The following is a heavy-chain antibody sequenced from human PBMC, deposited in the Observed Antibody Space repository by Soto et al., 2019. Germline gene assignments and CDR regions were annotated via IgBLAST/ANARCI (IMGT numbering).Heavy chain of an antibody. CDR2: INAGNGNT. CDR1: GYTFTSYA. J-gene: IGHJ4*02. V-gene: IGHV1-3*01. D-gene: IGHD3-3*01. CDR3: ARNSNGDFWSGYQSFVIPY. Sequence: ASVKVSCKASGYTFTSYAMHWVRQAPGQRLEWMGWINAGNGNTKYSQKFQGRVTITRDTSASTAYMELSSLRSEDTAVYYCARNSNGDFWSGYQSFVIPYWGQGTLVTVSS.